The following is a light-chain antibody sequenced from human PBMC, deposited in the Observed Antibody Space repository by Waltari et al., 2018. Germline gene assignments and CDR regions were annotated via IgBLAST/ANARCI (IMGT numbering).Light chain of an antibody. CDR2: DVN. J-gene: IGLJ1*01. CDR3: CSYAGSYTYV. CDR1: SRNVGGYNY. V-gene: IGLV2-11*01. Sequence: QSALTQPRSVSGSPGPSVTISCTGSSRNVGGYNYVSWYQHHPGKAPKLIIYDVNKRPSGVPDRFSGSKSGDTASLTISGLQVEDEADYYCCSYAGSYTYVFGTGTKVTV.